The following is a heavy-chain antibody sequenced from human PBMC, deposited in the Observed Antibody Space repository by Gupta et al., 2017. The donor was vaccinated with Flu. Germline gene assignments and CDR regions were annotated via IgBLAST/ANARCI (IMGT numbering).Heavy chain of an antibody. D-gene: IGHD2/OR15-2a*01. J-gene: IGHJ5*02. CDR1: GYSFTDYY. CDR3: ARERFCNTDSCYRWFDP. V-gene: IGHV1-2*06. CDR2: VNPHSGST. Sequence: VQLVQSGADVGKPGASVKVSCKASGYSFTDYYLHWVRQAPGQGLEWMGRVNPHSGSTNYEHKFQGRVTLAMDTSISTAYMELTRLRSDDTAVYYCARERFCNTDSCYRWFDPWGQGTLVIVAS.